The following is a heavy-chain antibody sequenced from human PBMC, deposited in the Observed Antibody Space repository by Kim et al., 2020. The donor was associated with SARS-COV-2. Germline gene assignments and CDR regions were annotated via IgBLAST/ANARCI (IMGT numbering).Heavy chain of an antibody. Sequence: SQTLSLTCAISGDSVSSNSAAWNWIRQSPSRGLEWLGRTYYRSKWYNDYAVSVKSRITINPDTSKNQFSLQLNSVTPEDTAVYYCARDPSSSWRRNTYNWFDPWGQGTLVTVSS. CDR1: GDSVSSNSAA. D-gene: IGHD6-13*01. V-gene: IGHV6-1*01. CDR3: ARDPSSSWRRNTYNWFDP. CDR2: TYYRSKWYN. J-gene: IGHJ5*02.